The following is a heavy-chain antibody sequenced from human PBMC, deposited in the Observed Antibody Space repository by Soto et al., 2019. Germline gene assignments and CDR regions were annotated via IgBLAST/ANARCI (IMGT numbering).Heavy chain of an antibody. CDR2: ISYDGTNK. CDR3: AKAGGAPRLPIDY. CDR1: GFTFSNYG. V-gene: IGHV3-30*18. Sequence: QVQLVESGGGVVQPGRSLRLSCAASGFTFSNYGLHWVRQAPGKGLEWVAFISYDGTNKYYADSVKGRFTISRDSSKNQLSLQMSSLRPEDTAMYYCAKAGGAPRLPIDYWGQGTLVTVSS. J-gene: IGHJ4*02. D-gene: IGHD6-6*01.